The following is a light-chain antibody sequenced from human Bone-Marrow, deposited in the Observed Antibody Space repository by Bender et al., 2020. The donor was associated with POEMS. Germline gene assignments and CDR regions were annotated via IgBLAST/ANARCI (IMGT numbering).Light chain of an antibody. CDR3: SSYTSSSTWM. Sequence: QSALTQPASVSGSRGQSITISCTGTSSDVGTHNLVSWYQQHPGKAPKLLIYEVTKRPSGISNRFSGSKSGNTASLTISGLQAEDEADYYCSSYTSSSTWMFGGGTRLTVL. CDR2: EVT. CDR1: SSDVGTHNL. V-gene: IGLV2-14*02. J-gene: IGLJ3*02.